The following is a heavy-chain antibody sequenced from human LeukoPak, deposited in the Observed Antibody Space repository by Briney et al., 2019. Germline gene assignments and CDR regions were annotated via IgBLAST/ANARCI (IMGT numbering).Heavy chain of an antibody. D-gene: IGHD2-15*01. V-gene: IGHV4-59*01. CDR1: GGSISSYY. J-gene: IGHJ4*02. CDR3: ARSPPYCGGGSCYDY. Sequence: PSETLSLTCTVSGGSISSYYWSWIRQPPGKGLECIGYIYYSGSTNYNPSLKSRVTISADMSKNQFSLKLSSVTAADTAVYYCARSPPYCGGGSCYDYWGQGTLVTASS. CDR2: IYYSGST.